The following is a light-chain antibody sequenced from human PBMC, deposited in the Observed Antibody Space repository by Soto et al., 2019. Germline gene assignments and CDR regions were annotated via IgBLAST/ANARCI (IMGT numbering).Light chain of an antibody. Sequence: QSALTQPASVSGSPGQSITISCTGTSSDVGGYNYVSWYQQHPGKAPNLMIYEVNNRPSGVSNRFSGSKSGNTASLTISGLQAEDEADYYCSSYTSSSTYVVFGGGTQLTVL. V-gene: IGLV2-14*01. CDR2: EVN. CDR1: SSDVGGYNY. J-gene: IGLJ2*01. CDR3: SSYTSSSTYVV.